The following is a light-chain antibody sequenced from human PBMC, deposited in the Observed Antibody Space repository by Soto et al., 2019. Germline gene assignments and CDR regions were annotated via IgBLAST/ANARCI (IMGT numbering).Light chain of an antibody. V-gene: IGKV3-15*01. CDR1: QSVSSN. J-gene: IGKJ2*01. Sequence: EIVMTQSPATLSVSPGERATLSCRASQSVSSNLAWYQQQPGQAPRLLIYGASTRATGIPARFSGSGSGTEFTLTISSLQSEDFAVYYCQQYNNWPQSMYTFGQGTKLEIK. CDR3: QQYNNWPQSMYT. CDR2: GAS.